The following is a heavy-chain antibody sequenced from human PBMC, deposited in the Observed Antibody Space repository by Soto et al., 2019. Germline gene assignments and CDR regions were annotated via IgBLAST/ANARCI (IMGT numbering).Heavy chain of an antibody. V-gene: IGHV4-59*08. Sequence: SETLSLTCIVSGGSISSDYWGWIRQPPGKGLEWIGYIFYSGSINYNPSLKSRVTISVDTSKNQFSLKLSSVTAADTAVYYCARWGTTSSSGRWFDPWGQGTLVTVSS. J-gene: IGHJ5*02. CDR1: GGSISSDY. CDR3: ARWGTTSSSGRWFDP. CDR2: IFYSGSI. D-gene: IGHD6-6*01.